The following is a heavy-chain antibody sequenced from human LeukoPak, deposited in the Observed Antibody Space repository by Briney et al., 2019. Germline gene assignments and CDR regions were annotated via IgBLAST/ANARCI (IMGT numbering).Heavy chain of an antibody. V-gene: IGHV4-34*01. CDR2: INHSGST. CDR1: GGSFSGYY. D-gene: IGHD2-15*01. J-gene: IGHJ4*02. CDR3: ARGPDCSGGSCTHRPIDY. Sequence: SETLSLTCAVYGGSFSGYYWSWIRQPPGKGLEWIGEINHSGSTNSNPSLKSRATISIDTSKNQFSLKLSSVTAADTAVYYCARGPDCSGGSCTHRPIDYWDQGTLVTVSS.